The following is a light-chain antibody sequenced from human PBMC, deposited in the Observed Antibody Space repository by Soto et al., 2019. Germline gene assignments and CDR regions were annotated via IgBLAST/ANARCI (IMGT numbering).Light chain of an antibody. CDR2: EVS. Sequence: QSALTQPPSVSGSPGQSVTISCSGTSSDVGSYNRVSWYQQPPGTAPKLMIYEVSNRPSGVPDRFSGSKSGNTASLTISGLQADDEDDYYCSSFTSSSTYVFGTGTKLTVL. CDR3: SSFTSSSTYV. V-gene: IGLV2-18*02. CDR1: SSDVGSYNR. J-gene: IGLJ1*01.